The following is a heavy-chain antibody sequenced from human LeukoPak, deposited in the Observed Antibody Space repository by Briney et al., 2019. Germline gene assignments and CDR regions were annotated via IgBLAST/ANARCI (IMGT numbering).Heavy chain of an antibody. CDR3: ARSKGGITMIVVVNSAFDV. CDR1: GYTFTSYF. CDR2: FNPSAGNT. V-gene: IGHV1-46*01. J-gene: IGHJ3*01. D-gene: IGHD3-22*01. Sequence: ASVKVSCKASGYTFTSYFMHWVRQAPGQGLEWMGIFNPSAGNTNYAQNLQGRVTLTTDTSTSTAYMELRSLRSDDTAVYYCARSKGGITMIVVVNSAFDVWGPGTMVTVSS.